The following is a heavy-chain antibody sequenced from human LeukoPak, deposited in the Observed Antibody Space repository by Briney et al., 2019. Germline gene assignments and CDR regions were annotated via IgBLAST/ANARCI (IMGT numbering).Heavy chain of an antibody. CDR3: ARVKRTTYYYYYGMDV. J-gene: IGHJ6*02. CDR1: GGSISSYY. D-gene: IGHD1-1*01. Sequence: SETLSLTCTVSGGSISSYYWSWIRQPPGKGLEWIGYIYYSGSTTYNPSLKSRVTMSVDTSKTQFSLRLTSVTAADTAVYYCARVKRTTYYYYYGMDVWGQGTTVTVSS. CDR2: IYYSGST. V-gene: IGHV4-59*01.